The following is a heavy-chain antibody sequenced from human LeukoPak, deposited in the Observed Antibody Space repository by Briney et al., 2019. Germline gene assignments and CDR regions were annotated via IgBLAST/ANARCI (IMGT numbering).Heavy chain of an antibody. CDR3: AEICSGGSCYSLY. CDR2: ISVRGNT. J-gene: IGHJ4*02. Sequence: SETLSLTCSVSNYSIDSAYYWGWVRQAPGKGLEWIGTISVRGNTYLNPSLKNRVTMSVDTSRNQFSLMMSVTAADSATYYCAEICSGGSCYSLYWGQGILVTVSS. CDR1: NYSIDSAYY. V-gene: IGHV4-38-2*02. D-gene: IGHD2-15*01.